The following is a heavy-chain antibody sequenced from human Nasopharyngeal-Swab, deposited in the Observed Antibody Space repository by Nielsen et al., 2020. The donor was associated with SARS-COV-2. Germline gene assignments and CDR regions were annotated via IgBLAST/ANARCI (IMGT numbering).Heavy chain of an antibody. J-gene: IGHJ6*02. CDR3: ARAVKRILTIYDMDV. CDR1: GGSISSYY. CDR2: IYYSGST. D-gene: IGHD2-15*01. V-gene: IGHV4-59*12. Sequence: SETLSLTCTVSGGSISSYYWSWIRQPPGKGLEWIGYIYYSGSTNYNPSLKSRVTISVDTSKNQFSLKLSSVTAADTAVYYCARAVKRILTIYDMDVWGQGTTVTVSS.